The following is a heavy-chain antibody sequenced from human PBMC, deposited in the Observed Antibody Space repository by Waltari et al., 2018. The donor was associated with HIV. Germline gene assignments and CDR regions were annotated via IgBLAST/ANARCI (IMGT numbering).Heavy chain of an antibody. J-gene: IGHJ6*02. D-gene: IGHD3-10*01. CDR2: IYTTGDS. Sequence: EVRLLQSGGGLVQPGGSLRLSCAAFGFTFSTYDMHWVRQRTGKGLEWVSNIYTTGDSFYPASVKGRFTISRENAKNSLYLQMNRLGVEDTAVYYCTRVKSGQMHYGMDVWGQGTTVTVSS. V-gene: IGHV3-13*01. CDR3: TRVKSGQMHYGMDV. CDR1: GFTFSTYD.